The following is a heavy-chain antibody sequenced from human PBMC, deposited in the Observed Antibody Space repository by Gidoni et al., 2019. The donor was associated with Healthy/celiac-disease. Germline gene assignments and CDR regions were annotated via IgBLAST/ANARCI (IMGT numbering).Heavy chain of an antibody. Sequence: QVTLKESGPVLVKPTETLTLTCTVSGFSLSNASMGVSWIRQPPGKALEWLAHIFSKDEKSYSTSLKSRLTISKDTSKSQVVLTMTNMDPVDTATYYCARIRTAYSSSWYVTAFDIWGQGTMVTVSS. D-gene: IGHD6-13*01. CDR1: GFSLSNASMG. V-gene: IGHV2-26*01. CDR2: IFSKDEK. CDR3: ARIRTAYSSSWYVTAFDI. J-gene: IGHJ3*02.